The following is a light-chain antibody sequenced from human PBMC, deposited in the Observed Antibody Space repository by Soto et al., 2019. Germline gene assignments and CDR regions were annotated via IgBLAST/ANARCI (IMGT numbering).Light chain of an antibody. CDR1: QDVDKW. V-gene: IGKV1-5*03. Sequence: ILMTQSPLSLSASVGDTVTITCRASQDVDKWLAWYQQKPGKSTKLLIWKSSILFGVVPSRFSAVGSGAQYSLTISGLQPEDVATYYCQQYSSYWTFGQGTMVEIK. CDR3: QQYSSYWT. CDR2: KSS. J-gene: IGKJ1*01.